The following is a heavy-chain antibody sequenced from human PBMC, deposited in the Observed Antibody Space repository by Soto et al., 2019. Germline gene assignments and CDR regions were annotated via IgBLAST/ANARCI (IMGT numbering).Heavy chain of an antibody. CDR3: ARDYGTGDLAFDI. D-gene: IGHD7-27*01. J-gene: IGHJ3*02. CDR2: INPNSGGT. Sequence: ASVKVSCKASGYTFTGYYMHWVRQAPGKGLGGMGWINPNSGGTNYAQKFQGWVTMTRDRSISTAYMELSRLRSDDTAVYYCARDYGTGDLAFDIWGQGTMVTVSS. CDR1: GYTFTGYY. V-gene: IGHV1-2*04.